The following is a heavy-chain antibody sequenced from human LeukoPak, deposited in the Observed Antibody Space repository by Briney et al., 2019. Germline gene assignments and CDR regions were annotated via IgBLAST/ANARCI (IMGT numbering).Heavy chain of an antibody. J-gene: IGHJ5*02. Sequence: GGSLRLSCAASGFTFSSYGMHWVRQAPGKGLEWVAGIWYDGSNKYYADSVKGRFTISRDNSKNTLYRQMNSLRAEDTAVYYCARLYGSYPGWFDTWGEGTLVTVSS. CDR3: ARLYGSYPGWFDT. CDR2: IWYDGSNK. V-gene: IGHV3-33*01. D-gene: IGHD2-15*01. CDR1: GFTFSSYG.